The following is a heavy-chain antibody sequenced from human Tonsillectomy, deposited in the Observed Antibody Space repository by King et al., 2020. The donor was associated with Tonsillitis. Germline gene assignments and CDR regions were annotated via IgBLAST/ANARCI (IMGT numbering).Heavy chain of an antibody. D-gene: IGHD1-26*01. J-gene: IGHJ4*02. Sequence: QLVQSGAEVKKPGASVKVSCKASGYTFTSYYMHWVRQAPGQGLEWMGIINPSGGITSYAQKFQGRVTMTRDTSTSTVYMELSSLRSEDTAVYYCARNVVGATYFDYWGQGTLVTVSS. CDR3: ARNVVGATYFDY. V-gene: IGHV1-46*03. CDR1: GYTFTSYY. CDR2: INPSGGIT.